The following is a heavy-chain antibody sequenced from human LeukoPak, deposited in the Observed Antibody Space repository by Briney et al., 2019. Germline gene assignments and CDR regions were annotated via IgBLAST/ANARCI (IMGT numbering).Heavy chain of an antibody. CDR3: ARHGIDNYDPSAYSNWFDP. D-gene: IGHD3-22*01. V-gene: IGHV4-39*01. CDR2: IYYSGST. J-gene: IGHJ5*01. CDR1: GDSMSSSSYY. Sequence: SETLSLTCTVSGDSMSSSSYYWGWIRRPPGKGLEWIASIYYSGSTFYNPSLRSRVTISVDKSRNRFSLKLSSVTASDTSVYYCARHGIDNYDPSAYSNWFDPWGQGTLVTVSS.